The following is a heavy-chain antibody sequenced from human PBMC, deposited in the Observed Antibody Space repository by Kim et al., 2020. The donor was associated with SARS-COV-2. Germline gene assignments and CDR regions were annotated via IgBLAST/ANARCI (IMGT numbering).Heavy chain of an antibody. D-gene: IGHD3-10*01. CDR3: ARVSRITMVRGATYYFDY. Sequence: KSRVTISVDTSKNQFSLKLSSVTAADTAVYYCARVSRITMVRGATYYFDYWGQGTLVTVSS. V-gene: IGHV4-31*02. J-gene: IGHJ4*02.